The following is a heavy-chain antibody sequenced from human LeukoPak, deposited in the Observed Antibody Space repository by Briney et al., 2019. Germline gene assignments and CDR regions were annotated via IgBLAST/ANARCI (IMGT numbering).Heavy chain of an antibody. J-gene: IGHJ4*02. CDR3: ARDPQSSQQLVSY. CDR2: ITNSGGST. D-gene: IGHD6-13*01. V-gene: IGHV3-23*01. CDR1: GFTFDSYA. Sequence: PGGSLRLSCAASGFTFDSYAMNWVRQAPGKGLEWVSAITNSGGSTYYADSVKGRFTISRDNSKNTLYLQMNSLRADDTAVYYCARDPQSSQQLVSYWGQGTLVTVSS.